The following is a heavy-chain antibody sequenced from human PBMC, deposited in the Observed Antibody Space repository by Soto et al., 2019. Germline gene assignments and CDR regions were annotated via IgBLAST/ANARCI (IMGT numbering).Heavy chain of an antibody. CDR2: IDPSSGTT. CDR1: GYSFSNFY. Sequence: ASVKVSCKPSGYSFSNFYVHWVRQAPGQGLEWMGIIDPSSGTTSYTQKFQERVTMTRDTSMSTVYMELSRLRSEDTAVYYCARGAVVVPNGLIAGMDVWGMGTTVTVSS. D-gene: IGHD2-15*01. CDR3: ARGAVVVPNGLIAGMDV. J-gene: IGHJ6*04. V-gene: IGHV1-46*01.